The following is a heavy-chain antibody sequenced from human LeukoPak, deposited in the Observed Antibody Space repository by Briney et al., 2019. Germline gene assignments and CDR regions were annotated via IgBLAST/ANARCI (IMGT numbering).Heavy chain of an antibody. CDR1: GGTFSSYA. D-gene: IGHD4-23*01. CDR2: IIPIFGTA. CDR3: ARGGATVVTDFDY. Sequence: SVKVSCKASGGTFSSYAISWVRQAPGQGLEWMGAIIPIFGTANYAQKFQGRVTITADESTSTAYMELSSLRSEDTAVYYCARGGATVVTDFDYWGQGTLVTVSS. J-gene: IGHJ4*02. V-gene: IGHV1-69*01.